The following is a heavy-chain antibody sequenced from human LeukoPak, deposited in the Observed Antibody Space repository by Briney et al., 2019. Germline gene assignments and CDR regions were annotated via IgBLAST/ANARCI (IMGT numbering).Heavy chain of an antibody. CDR2: IYYSGNT. D-gene: IGHD3-10*01. V-gene: IGHV4-59*01. CDR3: ARGRGHYYYHGMDV. CDR1: GGSFSGYY. Sequence: SETLSLTCAVYGGSFSGYYWSWIRQPPGKGLEWIGYIYYSGNTNYNPSLKSRVTISVDTSKNQFSLKLSSVTAADTAVYYCARGRGHYYYHGMDVWGQGTTVTVSS. J-gene: IGHJ6*02.